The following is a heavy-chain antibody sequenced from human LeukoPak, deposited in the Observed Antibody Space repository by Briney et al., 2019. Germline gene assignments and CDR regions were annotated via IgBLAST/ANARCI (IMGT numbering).Heavy chain of an antibody. J-gene: IGHJ4*02. CDR3: AKHSYDSSGYYSIHY. V-gene: IGHV3-13*04. D-gene: IGHD3-22*01. CDR2: IGTAGDT. CDR1: GFTFSSYD. Sequence: GGSLSLSCAASGFTFSSYDMHWVRQATGKGLEWVSAIGTAGDTYYPGSVKGRFTISRDNSKNTLYLQMNSLRAEDTAVYYCAKHSYDSSGYYSIHYWGQGTLVTVFS.